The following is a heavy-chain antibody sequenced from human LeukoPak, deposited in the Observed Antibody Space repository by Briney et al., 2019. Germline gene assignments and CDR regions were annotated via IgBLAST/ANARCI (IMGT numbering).Heavy chain of an antibody. D-gene: IGHD3-22*01. J-gene: IGHJ5*02. CDR3: ARPHDSSGYGWFDP. CDR1: GFTFSSYG. Sequence: PGGSLRLSCAASGFTFSSYGMHWVRQAPGKGLEWVAVIWYDGSNKYYADSVKGRFTISRDNSKNTLYLQMNSLRAEDTAVYYCARPHDSSGYGWFDPWGQGTLVTVSS. V-gene: IGHV3-33*01. CDR2: IWYDGSNK.